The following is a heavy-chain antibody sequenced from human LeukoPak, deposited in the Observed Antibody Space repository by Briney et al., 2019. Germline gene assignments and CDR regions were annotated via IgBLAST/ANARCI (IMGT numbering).Heavy chain of an antibody. V-gene: IGHV3-23*01. D-gene: IGHD6-13*01. CDR2: ISGSGGST. J-gene: IGHJ5*02. CDR1: GFTFSSYG. CDR3: ARVYSSSWRNWFDP. Sequence: PGGSLRLSCAASGFTFSSYGMSWVRQAPGKGLEWVSAISGSGGSTYYADSVKGRFTISRDNFKDTLYLQMNSLRSEDTAVYYCARVYSSSWRNWFDPWGQGTLVTVSS.